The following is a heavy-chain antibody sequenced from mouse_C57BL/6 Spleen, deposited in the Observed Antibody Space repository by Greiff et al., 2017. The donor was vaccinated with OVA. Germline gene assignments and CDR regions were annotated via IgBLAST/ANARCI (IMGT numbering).Heavy chain of an antibody. J-gene: IGHJ1*03. CDR1: GYTFTDYY. CDR3: ARPFYYGSSGWYFDV. V-gene: IGHV1-26*01. CDR2: INPNNGGT. D-gene: IGHD1-1*01. Sequence: EVQLQQSGPELVKPGASVKISCKASGYTFTDYYMNWVKQSHGKSLEWIGDINPNNGGTSYNQKFKGKATLTVDKSSSTAYMELRSLTSEDSAVYYCARPFYYGSSGWYFDVWGTGTTVTVSS.